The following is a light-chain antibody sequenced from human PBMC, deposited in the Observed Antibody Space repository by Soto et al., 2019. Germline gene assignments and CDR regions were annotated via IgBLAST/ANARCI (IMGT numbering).Light chain of an antibody. Sequence: QSVLTQPASVSGSPGQSITISCTGTNNDVGGYNYVSWYQQHPGTAPKLIIYDVNNRPSGVSNRFSGSKSGNTASLTISGLQAEDEADYYCSSYTSSSTLVFGGGTKLTVL. CDR3: SSYTSSSTLV. CDR2: DVN. J-gene: IGLJ2*01. V-gene: IGLV2-14*03. CDR1: NNDVGGYNY.